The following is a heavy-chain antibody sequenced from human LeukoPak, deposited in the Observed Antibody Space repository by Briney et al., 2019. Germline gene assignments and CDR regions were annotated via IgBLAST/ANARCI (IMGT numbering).Heavy chain of an antibody. J-gene: IGHJ6*03. CDR2: VSYDGSNK. CDR1: GFTFSSYG. CDR3: ARGYVRAWHTGYMDV. Sequence: GGSLRLSCVASGFTFSSYGMHWVRQAPGKGLEWVAVVSYDGSNKYYADSVKGRFTISRDNSKNTLYLQMNSLRAEDTAVYYCARGYVRAWHTGYMDVWGKGTTVTVSS. V-gene: IGHV3-30*03. D-gene: IGHD3-16*01.